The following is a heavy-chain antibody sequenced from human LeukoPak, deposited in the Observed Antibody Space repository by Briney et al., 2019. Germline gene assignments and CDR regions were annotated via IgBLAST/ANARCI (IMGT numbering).Heavy chain of an antibody. V-gene: IGHV1-2*02. D-gene: IGHD2-2*01. Sequence: GASVKVSCKASGYTFTGYYMHWVRQAPGQGLEWMGWINPNSGGTNYAQKFQGRVTMTRDTSISTAYMELSSLRSEDTAVYYCARDCCYPFSHNWFDPWGQGTLVTVSS. CDR1: GYTFTGYY. CDR3: ARDCCYPFSHNWFDP. CDR2: INPNSGGT. J-gene: IGHJ5*02.